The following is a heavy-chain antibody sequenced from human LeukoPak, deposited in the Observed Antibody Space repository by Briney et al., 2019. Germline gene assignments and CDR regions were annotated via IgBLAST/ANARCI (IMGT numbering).Heavy chain of an antibody. CDR1: GGSISSSNYY. D-gene: IGHD2-15*01. Sequence: PSEILSLTCTVSGGSISSSNYYWGWIRQPPGKGLEWIGSIYYSVSTYYNPSLKSRVTISVDTSKNQFSLKLSSVTAVDTAVYYCASGVAATYYFDYWGQGTLVTVSS. J-gene: IGHJ4*02. CDR3: ASGVAATYYFDY. CDR2: IYYSVST. V-gene: IGHV4-39*01.